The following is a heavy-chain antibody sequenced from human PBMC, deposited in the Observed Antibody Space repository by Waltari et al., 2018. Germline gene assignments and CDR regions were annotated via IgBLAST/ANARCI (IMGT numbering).Heavy chain of an antibody. J-gene: IGHJ4*02. D-gene: IGHD5-18*01. CDR1: GLTVSGIY. Sequence: EVQLVESGGGLIQPGGSLSLSCEASGLTVSGIYMSWVRQAPGKGLEWLSAIYSGGNTFYADSVKGRFNISIDNSKNTLYLQMNSLRVDDTAVYYCARDDSYGQFMRFDFWGQGTVVTVSS. CDR3: ARDDSYGQFMRFDF. CDR2: IYSGGNT. V-gene: IGHV3-53*01.